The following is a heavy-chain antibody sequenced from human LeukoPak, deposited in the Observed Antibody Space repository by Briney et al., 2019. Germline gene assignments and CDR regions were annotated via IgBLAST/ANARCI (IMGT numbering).Heavy chain of an antibody. D-gene: IGHD3-9*01. CDR2: INPNSGGT. Sequence: GASVKVSCKASGYTFTVYYMHWVRQAPGQGLEWMGWINPNSGGTNYAQKFQGRVTMTRDTSISTAYMELSRLRSDDTAAYYCARVNILTGYYAPLNYYGMDVWGQGTTVTVSS. J-gene: IGHJ6*02. V-gene: IGHV1-2*02. CDR1: GYTFTVYY. CDR3: ARVNILTGYYAPLNYYGMDV.